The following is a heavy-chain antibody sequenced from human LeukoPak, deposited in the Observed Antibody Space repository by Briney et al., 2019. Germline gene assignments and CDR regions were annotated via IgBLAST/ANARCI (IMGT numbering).Heavy chain of an antibody. J-gene: IGHJ4*02. CDR2: ISAYNGNT. CDR1: GYTFTNYG. D-gene: IGHD3-16*01. Sequence: ASVKVSCKASGYTFTNYGIHWVRQAPAQGLEWMGWISAYNGNTKYAQNLQGRVTMTTDTSTSTAYMELRSLRSDDTAVYYCARGPLGAAFDSWGQGTLVTVSS. V-gene: IGHV1-18*01. CDR3: ARGPLGAAFDS.